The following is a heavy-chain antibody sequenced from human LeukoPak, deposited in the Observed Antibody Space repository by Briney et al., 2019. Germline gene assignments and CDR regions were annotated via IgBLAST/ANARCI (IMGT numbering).Heavy chain of an antibody. CDR3: AKDALYHYDSSGYHDY. D-gene: IGHD3-22*01. Sequence: PGGSLSLSCAASGFTFDDYAMHWVRQAPGKGLEWVSGISWNSGSIGYADSVKGRFTISRDNAKNSLYLQMNSLRAEDTALYYCAKDALYHYDSSGYHDYWGQGTLVTVSS. V-gene: IGHV3-9*01. CDR2: ISWNSGSI. CDR1: GFTFDDYA. J-gene: IGHJ4*02.